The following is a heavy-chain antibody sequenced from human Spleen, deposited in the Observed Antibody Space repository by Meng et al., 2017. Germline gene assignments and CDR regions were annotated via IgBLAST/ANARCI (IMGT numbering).Heavy chain of an antibody. CDR1: GYSFTSYW. J-gene: IGHJ3*02. V-gene: IGHV5-51*01. D-gene: IGHD6-19*01. CDR2: IYPGDSDT. Sequence: GESLKISCKGSGYSFTSYWLGWVRQMPGKGLEWMGIIYPGDSDTRYSPSFQGQVTISADKSISTAYLQWSSLKASDTATYYCARTTGYSSFLFGAFDIWGQGTMVTVSS. CDR3: ARTTGYSSFLFGAFDI.